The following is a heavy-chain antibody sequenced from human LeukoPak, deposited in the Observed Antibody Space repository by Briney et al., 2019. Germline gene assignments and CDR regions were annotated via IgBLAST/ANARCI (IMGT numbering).Heavy chain of an antibody. J-gene: IGHJ4*02. V-gene: IGHV4-34*01. D-gene: IGHD6-13*01. CDR1: GGSFSGYY. CDR2: INHSGST. Sequence: SETLSLTCAVYGGSFSGYYWSWIRQPPGKGLEWIGEINHSGSTNYNPSLKSRVTISVDTSKNQFSLKLSSVTAADTAVYYCARSPIAAAGTRYFDYWGQGTLVTVSS. CDR3: ARSPIAAAGTRYFDY.